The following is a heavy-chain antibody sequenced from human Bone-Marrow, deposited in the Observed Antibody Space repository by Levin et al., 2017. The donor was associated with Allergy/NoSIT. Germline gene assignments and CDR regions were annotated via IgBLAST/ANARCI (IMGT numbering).Heavy chain of an antibody. V-gene: IGHV4-59*01. D-gene: IGHD3-9*01. CDR2: IYYSGST. CDR1: GGSISSYY. Sequence: SQTLSLTCTVSGGSISSYYWSWIRQPPGKGLEWIGYIYYSGSTNYNPSLKSRVTISVDTSKNQFSLKLSSVTAADTAVYYCARIGRLGYDILTGYPDYYYYGMDVWGQGTTVTVSS. CDR3: ARIGRLGYDILTGYPDYYYYGMDV. J-gene: IGHJ6*02.